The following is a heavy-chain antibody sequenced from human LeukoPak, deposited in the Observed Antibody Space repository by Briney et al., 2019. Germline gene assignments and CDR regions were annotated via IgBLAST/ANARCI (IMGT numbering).Heavy chain of an antibody. J-gene: IGHJ6*03. CDR3: ARDRRRGEYYYYYMDV. CDR2: INTNTGNP. CDR1: GYTFTSYA. V-gene: IGHV7-4-1*02. Sequence: ASVKVSCKASGYTFTSYAMNWVRQAPGQGLEWMGWINTNTGNPTYAQGFTGRFVFSLDTSVSTAYLQISSLKAEDTAVYYCARDRRRGEYYYYYMDVWGKGTTVTVSS. D-gene: IGHD3-16*01.